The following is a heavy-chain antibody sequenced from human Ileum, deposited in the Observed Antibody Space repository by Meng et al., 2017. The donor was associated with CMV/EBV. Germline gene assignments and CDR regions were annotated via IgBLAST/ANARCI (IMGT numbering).Heavy chain of an antibody. Sequence: KASGYTFSSYYIHWVRQAPGQGLEWLGIINPSGGSTSYAQKFQGRVTMTWDTSTTTVYMDLSSLRSEDTAIYYCARDPSHWKTPLLDYWGQGTLVTVSS. D-gene: IGHD1-1*01. CDR1: GYTFSSYY. CDR2: INPSGGST. CDR3: ARDPSHWKTPLLDY. J-gene: IGHJ4*02. V-gene: IGHV1-46*01.